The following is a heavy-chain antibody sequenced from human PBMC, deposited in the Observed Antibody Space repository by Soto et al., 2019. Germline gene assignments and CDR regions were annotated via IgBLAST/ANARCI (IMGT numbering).Heavy chain of an antibody. J-gene: IGHJ6*03. CDR3: ARSTDSVVSFGYYYMDV. D-gene: IGHD3-22*01. CDR2: ISDYNGNT. CDR1: GYTFTSYG. Sequence: ASVKVSCKASGYTFTSYGISWVRQAPGQGLEWMGWISDYNGNTNYAQKLQGRFTMTTDTSTSTAYMELRSLRSHDTAVYYCARSTDSVVSFGYYYMDVWGKGTTVTVSS. V-gene: IGHV1-18*01.